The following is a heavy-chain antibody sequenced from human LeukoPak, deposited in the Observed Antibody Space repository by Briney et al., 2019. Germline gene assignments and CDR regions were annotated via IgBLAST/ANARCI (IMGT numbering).Heavy chain of an antibody. CDR2: IGIAGDT. Sequence: TGGSLRLSCAASGFTFSSYDMHWVRHATGKGLEWVSGIGIAGDTYYRGSVKGRFTISRENAKNSLYLQMSSLRAGDTAVYYCARVSTSGYDIWGRGTMVTVSS. J-gene: IGHJ3*02. CDR1: GFTFSSYD. D-gene: IGHD2-2*01. V-gene: IGHV3-13*01. CDR3: ARVSTSGYDI.